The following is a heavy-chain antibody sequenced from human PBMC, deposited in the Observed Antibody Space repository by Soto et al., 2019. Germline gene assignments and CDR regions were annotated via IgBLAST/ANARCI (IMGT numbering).Heavy chain of an antibody. CDR1: GYTFTSYG. CDR2: ISAYNGNT. Sequence: GASVKVSCKASGYTFTSYGISWVRQAPGQGLEWMGWISAYNGNTNYAQKLQGRVTMTTDTSTSTAYMELRSLRSDDTAVYYCARGRAVAGTWGYYFDYWGQGTLVTVSS. CDR3: ARGRAVAGTWGYYFDY. D-gene: IGHD6-19*01. V-gene: IGHV1-18*01. J-gene: IGHJ4*02.